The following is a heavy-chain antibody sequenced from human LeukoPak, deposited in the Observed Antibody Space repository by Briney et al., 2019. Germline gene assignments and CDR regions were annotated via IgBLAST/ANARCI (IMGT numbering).Heavy chain of an antibody. Sequence: GGSLRLSCAVSGFIFSDYAMHWVRQAPGKGLEYVAAISFNGGSAYYANSVEGRFTISRDNSKNILYLQMGSLRVEDTALYYCTSLDGGPGWGQGTLVTVSS. J-gene: IGHJ4*02. CDR1: GFIFSDYA. V-gene: IGHV3-64*01. D-gene: IGHD2-15*01. CDR2: ISFNGGSA. CDR3: TSLDGGPG.